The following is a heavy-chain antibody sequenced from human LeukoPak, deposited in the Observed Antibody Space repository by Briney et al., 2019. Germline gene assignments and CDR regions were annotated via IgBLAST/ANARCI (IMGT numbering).Heavy chain of an antibody. Sequence: GASVKVSCKASGYTFTSYAMHWVRQAPGQRLEWMGWINAGNGNTKYSQKFQGRVTITRDTSASTAYMELRSLRSDDTAVYYCAREGLGLASLDDYGDAPLEIDYWGQGTLVTVSS. D-gene: IGHD4-17*01. J-gene: IGHJ4*02. CDR3: AREGLGLASLDDYGDAPLEIDY. CDR1: GYTFTSYA. CDR2: INAGNGNT. V-gene: IGHV1-3*01.